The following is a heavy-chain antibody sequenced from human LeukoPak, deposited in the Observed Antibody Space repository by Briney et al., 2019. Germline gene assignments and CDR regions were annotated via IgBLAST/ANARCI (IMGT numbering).Heavy chain of an antibody. J-gene: IGHJ5*02. CDR1: GGTFSSYA. CDR2: IIPIFGTA. V-gene: IGHV1-69*13. Sequence: SVKVSCKASGGTFSSYAISWVRQAPGQGLEWMGGIIPIFGTANYAQKFQGRVTITADESTSTAYMELSSLRSEDTAVYYCARVLHHDFWSGYGPYNWFDPWGQGTLVTVSS. CDR3: ARVLHHDFWSGYGPYNWFDP. D-gene: IGHD3-3*01.